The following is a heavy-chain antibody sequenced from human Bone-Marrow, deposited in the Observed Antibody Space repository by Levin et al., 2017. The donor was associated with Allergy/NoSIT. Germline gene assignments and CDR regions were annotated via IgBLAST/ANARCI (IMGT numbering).Heavy chain of an antibody. CDR1: GFTFSSYS. J-gene: IGHJ3*02. V-gene: IGHV3-48*01. Sequence: SCAASGFTFSSYSMNWVRQAPGKGLEWVSYISSSSSTIYYADSVKGRFTISRDNAKNSLYLQMNSLRAEDTAVYYCASSTRELRYFDWARMGAFDIWGQGTMVTVSS. CDR3: ASSTRELRYFDWARMGAFDI. D-gene: IGHD3-9*01. CDR2: ISSSSSTI.